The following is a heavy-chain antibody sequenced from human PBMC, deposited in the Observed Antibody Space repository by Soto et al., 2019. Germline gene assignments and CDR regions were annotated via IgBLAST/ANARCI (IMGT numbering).Heavy chain of an antibody. V-gene: IGHV4-39*01. D-gene: IGHD3-16*01. J-gene: IGHJ4*02. Sequence: SETLSLTCTVSGGSISSSSYYWGWVRQPPGKGLEWIGSMYYSGSTYYNPSLKNRVTISVDTSKNRLSLKLSSVTAADTAVFYCASLRIPERPFDYWGQGTLVTVSS. CDR2: MYYSGST. CDR1: GGSISSSSYY. CDR3: ASLRIPERPFDY.